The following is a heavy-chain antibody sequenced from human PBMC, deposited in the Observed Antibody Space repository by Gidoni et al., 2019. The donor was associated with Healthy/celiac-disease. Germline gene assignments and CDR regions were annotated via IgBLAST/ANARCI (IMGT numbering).Heavy chain of an antibody. CDR2: IYYSGST. Sequence: QLQLQESGPGLVKPSETLSLTCTVSGGSISSSSYYWGWIRQPPGKGLEWIGSIYYSGSTYYNPSLKSRVTISVDTSKNQFSLKLSSVTAADTAVYYCARHRSGYSNYAGGNWFDPWGQGTLVTVSS. J-gene: IGHJ5*02. V-gene: IGHV4-39*01. CDR1: GGSISSSSYY. CDR3: ARHRSGYSNYAGGNWFDP. D-gene: IGHD4-4*01.